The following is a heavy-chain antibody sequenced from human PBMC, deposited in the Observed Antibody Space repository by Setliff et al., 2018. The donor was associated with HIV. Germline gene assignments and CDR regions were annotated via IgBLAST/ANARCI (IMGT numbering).Heavy chain of an antibody. Sequence: SETVSLTCSVSGGSISSGSYYWTWIRQPAGKGPEWIGHIYTNGYTNYNPSLKSRVTISVDTSKNQFSLRLTSVTAADTAVYYCARAPPGIQNDAFDVWGQGTMVTVSS. V-gene: IGHV4-61*09. CDR3: ARAPPGIQNDAFDV. CDR1: GGSISSGSYY. CDR2: IYTNGYT. J-gene: IGHJ3*01.